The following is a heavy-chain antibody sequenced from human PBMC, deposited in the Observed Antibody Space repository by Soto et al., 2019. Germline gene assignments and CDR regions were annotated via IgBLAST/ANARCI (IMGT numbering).Heavy chain of an antibody. V-gene: IGHV1-18*01. Sequence: QVQPVQSGAEVKKPGASVKVSCKASGYTFTSYGISWVRQAPGQGLEWMGWISAYNGNTNYAQKLQGRVTMTTDTSTSTAYMELRSLRSDDTAVYYCARVGGYCPNGVCYRVGAFDYWGQGTLVTVSS. D-gene: IGHD2-8*01. J-gene: IGHJ4*02. CDR2: ISAYNGNT. CDR3: ARVGGYCPNGVCYRVGAFDY. CDR1: GYTFTSYG.